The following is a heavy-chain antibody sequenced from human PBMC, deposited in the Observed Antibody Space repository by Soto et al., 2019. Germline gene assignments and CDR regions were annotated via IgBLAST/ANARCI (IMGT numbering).Heavy chain of an antibody. CDR3: AKSALLAYCGGDCYLVDY. CDR2: ISGSGGST. V-gene: IGHV3-23*01. Sequence: GGSLRLSCAASGFTFSSYAMSWVRQAPGKGLEWVSAISGSGGSTYYADSVKGRFTISRDNSKNTLYLQMNSLRAEDTAVYYCAKSALLAYCGGDCYLVDYWGQGTLVTVSS. D-gene: IGHD2-21*01. CDR1: GFTFSSYA. J-gene: IGHJ4*02.